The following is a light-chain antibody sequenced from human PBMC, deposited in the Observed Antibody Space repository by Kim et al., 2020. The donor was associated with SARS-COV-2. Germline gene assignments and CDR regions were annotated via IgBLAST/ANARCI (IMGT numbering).Light chain of an antibody. CDR3: QHYHNWPPYT. CDR2: GAS. J-gene: IGKJ2*01. Sequence: EIVMTQSPATLSVSPGERATLSCRASQSVSNNLAWYQQKPGQAPRLLIHGASTRATGIPARFSGSGSGTEFTLSISSLQSEDFAIYYCQHYHNWPPYTFGQGTKLEIK. V-gene: IGKV3-15*01. CDR1: QSVSNN.